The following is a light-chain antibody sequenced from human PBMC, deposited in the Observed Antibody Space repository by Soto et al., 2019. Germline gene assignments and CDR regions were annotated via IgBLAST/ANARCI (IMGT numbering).Light chain of an antibody. CDR3: CSYAGSSTSGVV. V-gene: IGLV2-23*02. CDR1: SNNVGSYNL. J-gene: IGLJ2*01. CDR2: EVS. Sequence: QSALTQPASVSGSPGQSITISCTGTSNNVGSYNLVSWYQHHPGKAPKLMIYEVSERPSGVFNRFSGSKSGNTASLRISGLQADDEADYYCCSYAGSSTSGVVFGGGTKLTVL.